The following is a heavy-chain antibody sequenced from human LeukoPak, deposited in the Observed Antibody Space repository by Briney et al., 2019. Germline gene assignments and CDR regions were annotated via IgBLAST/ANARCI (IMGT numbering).Heavy chain of an antibody. Sequence: GGSLRLSCAASGFTFSSYAMSWVRQAPGKGLEWVSAISGSSGSTYYADSVKGRFTISRDNSKNTLYLQMNSLRAEDTAVYYCAKDFMDYGSSGSLNWFDPWGQGTLVTVSS. V-gene: IGHV3-23*01. CDR2: ISGSSGST. D-gene: IGHD3-22*01. J-gene: IGHJ5*02. CDR3: AKDFMDYGSSGSLNWFDP. CDR1: GFTFSSYA.